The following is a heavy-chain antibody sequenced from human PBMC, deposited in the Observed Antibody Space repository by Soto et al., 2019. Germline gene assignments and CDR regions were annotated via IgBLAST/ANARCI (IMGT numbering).Heavy chain of an antibody. V-gene: IGHV3-30*18. Sequence: QVQLVESGGGVVQPGRSLRLSCAASGFTFSTYGMHWVRQAPGKGLEWVAVISYDGNNKYYADSVKGRFTISRDNSMNTLYLQMSSLRAEDTAVYYCAKSVYNWNDGFFDYWGQGTLVTVSS. CDR1: GFTFSTYG. CDR3: AKSVYNWNDGFFDY. CDR2: ISYDGNNK. J-gene: IGHJ4*02. D-gene: IGHD1-1*01.